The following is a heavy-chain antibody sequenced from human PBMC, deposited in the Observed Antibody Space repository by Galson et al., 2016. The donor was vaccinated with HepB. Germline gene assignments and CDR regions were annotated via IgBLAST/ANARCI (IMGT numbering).Heavy chain of an antibody. D-gene: IGHD1-1*01. CDR3: ARAVSASATWYYYYMDV. V-gene: IGHV3-30-3*01. J-gene: IGHJ6*02. Sequence: SLRLSCAASGFTFNTYPMHWVRQAPGKGLEWVAVISNDANFKYYGDSVKGRFTISRDSSRNMLYLHMNSLRAEDTSIYYCARAVSASATWYYYYMDVWGLGTTVTVSS. CDR2: ISNDANFK. CDR1: GFTFNTYP.